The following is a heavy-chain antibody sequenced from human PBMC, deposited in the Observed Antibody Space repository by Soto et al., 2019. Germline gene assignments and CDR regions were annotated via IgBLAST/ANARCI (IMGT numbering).Heavy chain of an antibody. CDR1: GYTFSGHF. V-gene: IGHV1-2*02. CDR2: INPNTGNT. Sequence: QVQLVQSGADLKKPGASVKVSCKTSGYTFSGHFLQWVRQAPGAGPEWMGWINPNTGNTKYGQKFEGRVTMTRDMSSSTAYMELTRLTVDDTPVYFCARAGSYCSGGSCAFAYWGQGSLVTVSS. J-gene: IGHJ4*02. D-gene: IGHD2-15*01. CDR3: ARAGSYCSGGSCAFAY.